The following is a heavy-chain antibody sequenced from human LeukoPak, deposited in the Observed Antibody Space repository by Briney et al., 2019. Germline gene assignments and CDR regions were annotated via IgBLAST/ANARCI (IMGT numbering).Heavy chain of an antibody. J-gene: IGHJ4*02. CDR2: INHSGST. CDR1: GGSFSGYY. CDR3: ARSGYYYASSDYYYFDY. Sequence: SETLSLTCAVYGGSFSGYYWSWIRQPPGKGLEWIGEINHSGSTNYNPSLKSRVTMSVDTSKNQFSLKLSSVTAADTAVYYCARSGYYYASSDYYYFDYWGQGTLVTVSS. D-gene: IGHD3-22*01. V-gene: IGHV4-34*01.